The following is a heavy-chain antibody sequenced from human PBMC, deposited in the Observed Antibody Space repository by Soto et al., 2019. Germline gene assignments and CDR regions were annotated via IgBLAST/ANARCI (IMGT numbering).Heavy chain of an antibody. CDR1: GFTFHEYA. CDR2: ISSDGDTI. J-gene: IGHJ6*02. Sequence: EVQLIESGGGWVQPGTSLRVSCAASGFTFHEYAMHWVRQAPGKGLEWVSGISSDGDTIAYADSVQGRFTVFRDNAKNSLYLQMNSLRAEDTALYYCTKGGYDLIYYFGMDVWDQGTTVTVSS. V-gene: IGHV3-9*01. D-gene: IGHD5-12*01. CDR3: TKGGYDLIYYFGMDV.